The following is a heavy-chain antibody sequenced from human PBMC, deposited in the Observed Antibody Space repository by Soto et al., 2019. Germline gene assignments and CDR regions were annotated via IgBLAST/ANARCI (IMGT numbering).Heavy chain of an antibody. CDR2: ISSSSSTI. V-gene: IGHV3-48*02. CDR1: GFNFSSYS. CDR3: ARVGPANWFYP. J-gene: IGHJ5*02. Sequence: EVQLVESGGGLVQPGGSLRLSCAASGFNFSSYSMNWVRQAPGKGLEWVSYISSSSSTIYYADSVKGRFTISRDNAKNSLYLQMNSFIDVDSAVYYCARVGPANWFYPWGQGTLVTVSS.